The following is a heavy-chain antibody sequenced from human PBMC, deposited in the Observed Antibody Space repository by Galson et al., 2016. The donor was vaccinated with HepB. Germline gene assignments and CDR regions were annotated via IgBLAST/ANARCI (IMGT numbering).Heavy chain of an antibody. J-gene: IGHJ5*02. CDR2: IYSTGTT. CDR1: GFTVSNNY. V-gene: IGHV3-53*01. CDR3: GRDVGP. D-gene: IGHD1-26*01. Sequence: PRLSCAASGFTVSNNYMSWVHQAPGKGLEWVSLIYSTGTTLYADSVKGRFTISRDSSKNTLYLQMNSLRAEDTAMYFCGRDVGPWGQGTLVTVSS.